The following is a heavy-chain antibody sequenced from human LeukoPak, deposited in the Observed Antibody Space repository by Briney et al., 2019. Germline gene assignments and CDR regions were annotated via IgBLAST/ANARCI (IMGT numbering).Heavy chain of an antibody. D-gene: IGHD1-14*01. CDR1: GFTFSTFG. CDR3: AKDRSAHRPNRYYFDY. Sequence: PGGSLRLSCAASGFTFSTFGMHWVRQAPGKGLEWVAVISYDGSNKYYADSVKGRFTISRDNSKNTLYLQMNSLRAEDTAVYYCAKDRSAHRPNRYYFDYWGQGTLVTVSS. J-gene: IGHJ4*02. CDR2: ISYDGSNK. V-gene: IGHV3-30*18.